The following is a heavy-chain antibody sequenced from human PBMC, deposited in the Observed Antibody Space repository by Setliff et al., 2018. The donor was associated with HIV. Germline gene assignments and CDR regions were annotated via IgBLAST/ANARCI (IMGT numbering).Heavy chain of an antibody. V-gene: IGHV1-69*10. D-gene: IGHD4-4*01. CDR2: FIPLPRIA. CDR3: ARVATVSHPGDYFDY. Sequence: SVKVSCKASGGTFSSYAISWVRQAPGQGLEWMGGFIPLPRIANYPQKFQGRVTITADESMSTAYMELSGLRSEDTAVYSCARVATVSHPGDYFDYWGQGTLVTVSS. CDR1: GGTFSSYA. J-gene: IGHJ4*02.